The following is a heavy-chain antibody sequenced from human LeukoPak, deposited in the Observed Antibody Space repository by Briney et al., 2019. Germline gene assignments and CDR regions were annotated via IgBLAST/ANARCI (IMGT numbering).Heavy chain of an antibody. V-gene: IGHV4-59*01. Sequence: PSETLSLTCTVSGGSISSYYWSWIRQPPGKGLEWIGYIYYSGSTNYNPSLKSRVTISVDTSKNQFSLKLGSVTAADTAVYYCARGDYVWGSYRYTPDYWGQGTLVTVSS. CDR2: IYYSGST. J-gene: IGHJ4*02. CDR1: GGSISSYY. CDR3: ARGDYVWGSYRYTPDY. D-gene: IGHD3-16*02.